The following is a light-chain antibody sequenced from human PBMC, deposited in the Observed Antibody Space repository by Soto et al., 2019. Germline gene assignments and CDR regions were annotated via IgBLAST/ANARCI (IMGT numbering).Light chain of an antibody. CDR3: QQCYSTPYT. CDR2: AAS. Sequence: DIQMTQTPSSLSASVGDRVTITCRASQSISSYLNWYQQKPGKAPKFLFYAASNLQSGVPSRFSGSGSGIDLTLTISSLQAEDFATYCCQQCYSTPYTFGQGTKLDI. J-gene: IGKJ2*01. V-gene: IGKV1-39*01. CDR1: QSISSY.